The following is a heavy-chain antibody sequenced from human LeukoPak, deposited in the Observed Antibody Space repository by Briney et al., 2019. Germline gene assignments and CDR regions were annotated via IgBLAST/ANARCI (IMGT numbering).Heavy chain of an antibody. J-gene: IGHJ4*02. V-gene: IGHV1-18*01. CDR1: GGTFSSYA. CDR3: ARIKYSGPVDY. CDR2: ISAYNGNT. Sequence: SVKVSCKASGGTFSSYAISWVRQAPGQGLEWMGWISAYNGNTNYAQKLQGRVTMTTDTSTSTAYMELRSLRSDDTAVYYCARIKYSGPVDYWGQGTLVTVSS. D-gene: IGHD5-12*01.